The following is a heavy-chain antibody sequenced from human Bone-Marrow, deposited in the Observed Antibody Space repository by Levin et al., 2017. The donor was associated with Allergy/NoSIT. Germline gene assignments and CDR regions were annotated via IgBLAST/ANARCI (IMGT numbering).Heavy chain of an antibody. V-gene: IGHV4-31*03. Sequence: ASETLSLTCTVSGGSISSGGYYWSWIRQHPGKGLEWIGYIYYSGSTYYNPSLKSRVTISVDTSKNQFSLKLSSVTAADTAVYYCARAADLVVPAAIGFDYWGQGTLVTVSS. CDR3: ARAADLVVPAAIGFDY. D-gene: IGHD2-2*01. CDR1: GGSISSGGYY. J-gene: IGHJ4*02. CDR2: IYYSGST.